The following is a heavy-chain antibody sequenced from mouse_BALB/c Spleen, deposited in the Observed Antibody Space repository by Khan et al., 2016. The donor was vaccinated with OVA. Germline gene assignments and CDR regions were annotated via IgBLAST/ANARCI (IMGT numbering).Heavy chain of an antibody. CDR3: ARATYRYAFVY. CDR1: GDSITTGY. D-gene: IGHD2-14*01. V-gene: IGHV3-8*02. CDR2: IIYTGYT. Sequence: VQLKESGPSLVKPSQTLSLTCSVTGDSITTGYWNWIRKFPGNKLEYMGYIIYTGYTYYNPSLKSRISITRPTSNNPYYLQFNSVTDEDTATYYCARATYRYAFVYWGQGTLVTVSA. J-gene: IGHJ3*01.